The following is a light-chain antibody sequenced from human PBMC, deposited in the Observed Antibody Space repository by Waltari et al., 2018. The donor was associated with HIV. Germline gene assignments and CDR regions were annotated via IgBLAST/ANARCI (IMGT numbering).Light chain of an antibody. J-gene: IGLJ3*02. Sequence: QSALTQPASVSGSPGQSITISCTGSSSDVGGYNFVSWYQHHPGKVPKLMIYEVSNRPSGVSNRFSGSKSGNTASLTISGLQSDDDADYYCTSYTSSSTAVFGGGTKLTVL. CDR2: EVS. CDR3: TSYTSSSTAV. V-gene: IGLV2-14*01. CDR1: SSDVGGYNF.